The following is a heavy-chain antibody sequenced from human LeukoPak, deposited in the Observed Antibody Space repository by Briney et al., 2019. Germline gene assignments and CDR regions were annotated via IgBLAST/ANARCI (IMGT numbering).Heavy chain of an antibody. CDR1: GGSFSGYY. Sequence: SETLSLTCAVYGGSFSGYYWSWIRQPPGKGLEWIGEINHSGSTYYNPSLKSRVTISVDTSKNQFSLKLSSVTAADTAVYYCARDLLNEGNHLDYWGQGTLVTVSS. V-gene: IGHV4-34*01. CDR2: INHSGST. CDR3: ARDLLNEGNHLDY. J-gene: IGHJ4*02. D-gene: IGHD4-23*01.